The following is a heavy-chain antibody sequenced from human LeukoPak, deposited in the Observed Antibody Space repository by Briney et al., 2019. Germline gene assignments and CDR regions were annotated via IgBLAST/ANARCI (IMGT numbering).Heavy chain of an antibody. CDR2: LSGSGGSA. Sequence: GGSLRLSCAASGFTFSNYAMTWVRQAPEKGLEWVSALSGSGGSAYYADSVKGRFTISRDNSKNTLYLQMNSLRAEDTAVYYCAKGRYESSGFNWAAWGQGTLVTVSS. CDR3: AKGRYESSGFNWAA. V-gene: IGHV3-23*01. D-gene: IGHD3-22*01. J-gene: IGHJ4*02. CDR1: GFTFSNYA.